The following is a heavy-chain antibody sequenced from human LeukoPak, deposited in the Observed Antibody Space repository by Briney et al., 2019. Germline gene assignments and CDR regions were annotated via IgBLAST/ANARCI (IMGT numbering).Heavy chain of an antibody. CDR2: IYTSGST. CDR1: GGSISSYY. J-gene: IGHJ3*02. CDR3: ARGAGDYDILTGYYTKAFDI. D-gene: IGHD3-9*01. Sequence: SETLSLTCTVSGGSISSYYWSWIRQPAGKGLEWIGRIYTSGSTNYNPSLKSRVTISVDTSKNQFSLKLSSVTAADTAVYYCARGAGDYDILTGYYTKAFDIWGQGTMVTVSS. V-gene: IGHV4-4*07.